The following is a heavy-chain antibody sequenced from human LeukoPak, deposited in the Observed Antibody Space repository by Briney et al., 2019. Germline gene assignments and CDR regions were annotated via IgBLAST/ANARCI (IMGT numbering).Heavy chain of an antibody. J-gene: IGHJ5*02. D-gene: IGHD2-2*01. CDR2: VSGSGGST. V-gene: IGHV3-23*01. CDR3: AKTRDVVVPAAIWPVPFDP. CDR1: GFTFSSYA. Sequence: HPGGSLRLSCAASGFTFSSYAMSWVRQAPGKGLEWVSAVSGSGGSTYYADSVKGRFTISRDNSKNALYLQMNSLRAEDTAVYYCAKTRDVVVPAAIWPVPFDPWGQGTLVTVSS.